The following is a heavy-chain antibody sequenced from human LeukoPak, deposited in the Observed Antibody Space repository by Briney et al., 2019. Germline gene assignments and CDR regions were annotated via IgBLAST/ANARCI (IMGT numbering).Heavy chain of an antibody. CDR2: ISGSGGST. CDR3: AKWHNYPSGYGPYYYYGMDV. Sequence: GGSPRLSCAASGFTFSSYAMSWVRQAPGKGLEWVSAISGSGGSTYYADSVKGRFTISRDNSKNTLYLQMNSLRAEDTAVYYCAKWHNYPSGYGPYYYYGMDVWGQGTTVTVSS. V-gene: IGHV3-23*01. D-gene: IGHD5-12*01. CDR1: GFTFSSYA. J-gene: IGHJ6*02.